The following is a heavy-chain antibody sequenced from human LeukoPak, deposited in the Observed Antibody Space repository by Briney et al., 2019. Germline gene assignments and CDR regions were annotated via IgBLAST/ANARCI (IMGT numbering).Heavy chain of an antibody. V-gene: IGHV4-59*01. D-gene: IGHD3-10*01. CDR3: ARFITMVRGAPYWYFDL. CDR2: IYYSGST. Sequence: SETLSLTCTVSGGSISSYYWSWIRLPAGKGLEWIGYIYYSGSTNYNPSLKSRVTISVDTSKNQFSLKLSSVTAADTAVYYCARFITMVRGAPYWYFDLWGRGTLVTVSS. J-gene: IGHJ2*01. CDR1: GGSISSYY.